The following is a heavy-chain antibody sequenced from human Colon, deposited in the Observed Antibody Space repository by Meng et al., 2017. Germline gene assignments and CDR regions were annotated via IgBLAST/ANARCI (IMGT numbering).Heavy chain of an antibody. CDR2: INSDGSST. J-gene: IGHJ4*02. D-gene: IGHD1-26*01. CDR3: ARDPPPLVGATDFDY. Sequence: GESLKISCAASGFTFSSYWMHWVRQAPGKGLVWVSRINSDGSSTRYADSVKGRFTISRDNAKNTLYLQMNSLRAEDTAVYYCARDPPPLVGATDFDYWGQGTLVTVSS. CDR1: GFTFSSYW. V-gene: IGHV3-74*01.